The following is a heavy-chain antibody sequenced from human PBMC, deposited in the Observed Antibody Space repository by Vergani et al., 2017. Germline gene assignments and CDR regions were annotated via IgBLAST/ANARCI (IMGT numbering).Heavy chain of an antibody. J-gene: IGHJ6*02. CDR2: INPSGGST. CDR3: ARDMTTVVTPSYYGMDV. V-gene: IGHV1-46*01. D-gene: IGHD4-23*01. CDR1: GGTFSSYA. Sequence: QVQLVQSGAEVKKPGSSVKVSCKASGGTFSSYAISWVRQAPGQGLEWMGIINPSGGSTSYAQKFQGRVTMTRDTSTSTVYMELSSLRSEDTAVYYCARDMTTVVTPSYYGMDVWGQGTTVTVSS.